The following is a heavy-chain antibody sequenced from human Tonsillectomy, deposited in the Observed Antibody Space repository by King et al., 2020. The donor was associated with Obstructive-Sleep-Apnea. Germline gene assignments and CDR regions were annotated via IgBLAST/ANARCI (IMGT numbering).Heavy chain of an antibody. D-gene: IGHD2-21*02. CDR2: IYPGDSDT. J-gene: IGHJ3*02. CDR1: GYSFTSYW. Sequence: QLVQSGAEVKKPGESLKISCKGSGYSFTSYWIAWVRQMPGKGLEWMGIIYPGDSDTRYSPSFQGQVTISADKSISTAYLHWSSLKTSDTAMYYCVLPLMAYFGGDCYSGMWAFDIWGRGTMVTVSS. CDR3: VLPLMAYFGGDCYSGMWAFDI. V-gene: IGHV5-51*01.